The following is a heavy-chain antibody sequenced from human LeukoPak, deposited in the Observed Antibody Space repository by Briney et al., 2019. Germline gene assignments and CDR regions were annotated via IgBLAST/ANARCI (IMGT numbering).Heavy chain of an antibody. V-gene: IGHV4-39*01. CDR1: GGSISSSSYY. CDR3: ARRTYYYGSGSYSWFDP. Sequence: SETLSLTCTVSGGSISSSSYYWGWIRQPPGKGLEWIGSIYYSGSTYYNPSLKSRVTISVDTPKNQFSLKLSSVTAADTAVYYCARRTYYYGSGSYSWFDPWGQGTLVTVSS. J-gene: IGHJ5*02. D-gene: IGHD3-10*01. CDR2: IYYSGST.